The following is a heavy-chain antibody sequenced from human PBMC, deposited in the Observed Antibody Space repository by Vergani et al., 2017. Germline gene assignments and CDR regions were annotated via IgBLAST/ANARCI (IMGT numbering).Heavy chain of an antibody. CDR2: IYYSGST. V-gene: IGHV4-59*12. CDR1: GGSISSYY. Sequence: QVQLQESGPGLVKPSETLSLTCTVSGGSISSYYWSWIRQPPGKGLEWIGYIYYSGSTNYNPSLKSRVTISVDTSKNQFSLKLSSVTAADTAVYYFATAYCGGDCYDPPHPPYYYYMDVWGKGTTVTVSS. J-gene: IGHJ6*03. D-gene: IGHD2-21*01. CDR3: ATAYCGGDCYDPPHPPYYYYMDV.